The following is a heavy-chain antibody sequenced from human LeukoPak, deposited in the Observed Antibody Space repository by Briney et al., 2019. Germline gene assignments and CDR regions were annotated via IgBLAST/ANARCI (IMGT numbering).Heavy chain of an antibody. Sequence: PETLSPTCDLSGYSLRTGYYWGWVRQAPGKDREWIGSVYHSASTYSNPSVTSRVNILVDPSTMQFSPSLTSVTAADTAVYYCATSYVSVGAFDIWGQGTMVTVSS. V-gene: IGHV4-38-2*01. CDR3: ATSYVSVGAFDI. D-gene: IGHD3-16*01. CDR2: VYHSAST. CDR1: GYSLRTGYY. J-gene: IGHJ3*02.